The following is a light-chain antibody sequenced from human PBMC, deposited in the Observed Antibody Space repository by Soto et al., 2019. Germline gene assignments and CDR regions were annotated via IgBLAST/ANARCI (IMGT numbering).Light chain of an antibody. J-gene: IGLJ1*01. CDR3: FSYTSSGTYV. CDR1: SSDVGGYNY. V-gene: IGLV2-14*01. Sequence: QSALTQPASVSGSPGESITISCTGTSSDVGGYNYVSWYQQPPGKAPKLMIYEVSNRPSGVSNRFSGSKSGNTASLTISGLQAEDETDYYCFSYTSSGTYVFGTGTKLTVL. CDR2: EVS.